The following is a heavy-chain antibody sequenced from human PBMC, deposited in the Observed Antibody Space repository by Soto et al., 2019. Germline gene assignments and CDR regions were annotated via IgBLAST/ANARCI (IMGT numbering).Heavy chain of an antibody. Sequence: QVQLVQSGAEVKKPGSSVKVSCKASGGTFSSYAISWVRQAPGQGLEWKGGIIPIFGTANYAQKFQGRVTITADKSTSTAYMELSSLRSEDTAVYYCARGMATMGPVTRYYGMDVWGQGTTVTVSS. CDR3: ARGMATMGPVTRYYGMDV. D-gene: IGHD5-12*01. CDR1: GGTFSSYA. CDR2: IIPIFGTA. V-gene: IGHV1-69*06. J-gene: IGHJ6*02.